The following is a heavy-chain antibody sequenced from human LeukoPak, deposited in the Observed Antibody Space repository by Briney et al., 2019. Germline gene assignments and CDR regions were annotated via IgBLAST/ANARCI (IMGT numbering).Heavy chain of an antibody. J-gene: IGHJ6*04. V-gene: IGHV5-51*01. Sequence: GESLKISCKASGYRFTNFWIAWVRQMPGNGLEWMGIIYAGDSDTRYSPSLQGQVTMSVDKSSSTAYLQWTSLKASDTAVYYCARSGFARGMDVWGKGTTVTVAS. CDR3: ARSGFARGMDV. D-gene: IGHD3-10*01. CDR2: IYAGDSDT. CDR1: GYRFTNFW.